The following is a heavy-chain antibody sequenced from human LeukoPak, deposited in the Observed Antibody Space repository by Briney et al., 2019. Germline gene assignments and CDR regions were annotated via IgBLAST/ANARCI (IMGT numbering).Heavy chain of an antibody. CDR1: GGSFSGYY. D-gene: IGHD6-19*01. V-gene: IGHV4-34*01. CDR3: ARGIAVAGIDY. CDR2: INHSGST. Sequence: SETLSLTCAVYGGSFSGYYWSWIRQPPGKGLEWIGEINHSGSTNYNPSFKSRVTISVDTSKNQFSLKLSSVTAADTAVYYCARGIAVAGIDYWGQGTLVTVSS. J-gene: IGHJ4*02.